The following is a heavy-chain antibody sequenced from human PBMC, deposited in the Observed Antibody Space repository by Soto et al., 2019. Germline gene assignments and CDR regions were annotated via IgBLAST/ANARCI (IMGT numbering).Heavy chain of an antibody. Sequence: WRFVSQHPQEGVEWIGEIHHGGSTNYNPSLRSRVTISVDKSKSQFSRKLGSVPAADTAVYYCARDGASSWPLGDYAMDVWCQGIPVRVSS. CDR3: ARDGASSWPLGDYAMDV. CDR2: IHHGGST. V-gene: IGHV4-4*02. J-gene: IGHJ6*02. D-gene: IGHD6-13*01.